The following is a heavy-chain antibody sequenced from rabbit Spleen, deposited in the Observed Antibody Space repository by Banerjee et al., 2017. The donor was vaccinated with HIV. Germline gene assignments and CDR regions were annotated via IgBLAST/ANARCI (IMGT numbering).Heavy chain of an antibody. CDR3: VRDSYGSSTDDYWGAFDP. CDR1: GFDFSNYG. Sequence: QEQLVESGGGLVQPGGSLKLSCKASGFDFSNYGVSWVRQAPGKGLEWIGCINAVTGKAVYASWAKGRYTFSKTSSTTVTLEMTSLTAADTATYFCVRDSYGSSTDDYWGAFDPWGQGTLVTVS. CDR2: INAVTGKA. V-gene: IGHV1S45*01. J-gene: IGHJ2*01. D-gene: IGHD1-1*01.